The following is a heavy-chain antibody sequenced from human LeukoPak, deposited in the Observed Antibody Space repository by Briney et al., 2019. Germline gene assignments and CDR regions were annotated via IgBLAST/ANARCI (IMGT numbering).Heavy chain of an antibody. CDR2: INHSGST. V-gene: IGHV4-34*01. Sequence: SETLSLTCAVYGGSFSGYYWSWIRQPPGKGLEWIGEINHSGSTNYNPSLKSRVTISVDTSKNQFSLKLSSVTAADTAVYYCARLGASLEWDSGSFPDYWGQGTLVTVSS. CDR1: GGSFSGYY. CDR3: ARLGASLEWDSGSFPDY. D-gene: IGHD3-10*01. J-gene: IGHJ4*02.